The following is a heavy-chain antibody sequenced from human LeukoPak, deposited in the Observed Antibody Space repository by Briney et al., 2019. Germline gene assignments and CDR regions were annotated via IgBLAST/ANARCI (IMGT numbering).Heavy chain of an antibody. Sequence: GGTLRLSCAASGFTFSSYGMSWVRQAPGKGLEWVSAISASGGRTYYADSVKGRFTISRDNSKNTLYLQMNSLRADDTAVYYCAKDDAWLQYGNWGRGTLVTVSS. CDR3: AKDDAWLQYGN. V-gene: IGHV3-23*01. D-gene: IGHD5-24*01. CDR1: GFTFSSYG. J-gene: IGHJ4*02. CDR2: ISASGGRT.